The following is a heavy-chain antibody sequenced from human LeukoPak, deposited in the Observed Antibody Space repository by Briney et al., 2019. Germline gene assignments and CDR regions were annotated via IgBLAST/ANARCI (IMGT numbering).Heavy chain of an antibody. D-gene: IGHD3-10*01. J-gene: IGHJ6*02. V-gene: IGHV4-59*12. CDR1: GGSISNDY. CDR2: IYYSGRT. CDR3: GRDRDFYGMDV. Sequence: SSETLSLTCTVSGGSISNDYWSWIRQPPGKGLEWIGFIYYSGRTKYNPSLKSRVTMSVDTSKNQFSLKLRSVTAADTAMYYCGRDRDFYGMDVWGQGTTVTVSS.